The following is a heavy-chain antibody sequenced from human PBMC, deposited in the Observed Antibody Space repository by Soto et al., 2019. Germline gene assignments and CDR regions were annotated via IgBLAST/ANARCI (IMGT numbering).Heavy chain of an antibody. Sequence: GGSLRLSCAASGFTFSNYAMSWVRQAPGKGLEWVSSISDSGGSTYNADSVKGRFTISRDNSKNTLYLQMNSLRAEDTAVYYCAKILLGYYYGGFDYWGQGTLVTVPP. CDR1: GFTFSNYA. J-gene: IGHJ4*02. CDR3: AKILLGYYYGGFDY. D-gene: IGHD5-18*01. CDR2: ISDSGGST. V-gene: IGHV3-23*01.